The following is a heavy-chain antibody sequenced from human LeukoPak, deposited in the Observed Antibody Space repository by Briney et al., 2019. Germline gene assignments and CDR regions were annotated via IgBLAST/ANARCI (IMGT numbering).Heavy chain of an antibody. CDR1: GYTFTSYG. CDR2: ISAYSGDT. Sequence: GASVKVSCKASGYTFTSYGISWVRQAPGQGLEWMGWISAYSGDTNYAQKLQDRVTMTTDTSTRAAYTELRTLRSDDTAVYYCASNTGSDSSGYAYWGQGTLVTVSS. CDR3: ASNTGSDSSGYAY. V-gene: IGHV1-18*01. D-gene: IGHD3-22*01. J-gene: IGHJ4*02.